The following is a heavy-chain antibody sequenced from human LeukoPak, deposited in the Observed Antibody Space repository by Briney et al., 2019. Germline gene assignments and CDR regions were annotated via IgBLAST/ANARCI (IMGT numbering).Heavy chain of an antibody. CDR2: IYYSGST. CDR1: GGSISSSSYY. CDR3: ARHLLRRPIAAYNWFDP. V-gene: IGHV4-39*01. D-gene: IGHD6-25*01. Sequence: SETLSLTCTVSGGSISSSSYYWGWIRQPPGKGLEWNGSIYYSGSTYYNPSLKSRVTISVDTSKNQFSLKLSSVTAADTAVYYCARHLLRRPIAAYNWFDPWGQGTLVTVSS. J-gene: IGHJ5*02.